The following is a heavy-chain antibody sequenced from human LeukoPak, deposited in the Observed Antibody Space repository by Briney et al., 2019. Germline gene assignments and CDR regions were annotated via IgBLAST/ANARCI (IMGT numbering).Heavy chain of an antibody. CDR2: IYYSGST. D-gene: IGHD1-26*01. J-gene: IGHJ4*02. Sequence: SETLSLTCTVSGGSISSSSYYWGWIRQPPGKGLEWIGSIYYSGSTYYNPSLKSRVTISVDTSKNQFSLKLCSVTAADTAVYYCARRRGATVDYWGQGTLVTVSS. CDR3: ARRRGATVDY. V-gene: IGHV4-39*01. CDR1: GGSISSSSYY.